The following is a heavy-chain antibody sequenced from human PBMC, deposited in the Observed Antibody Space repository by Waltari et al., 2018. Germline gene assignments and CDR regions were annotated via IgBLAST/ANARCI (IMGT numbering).Heavy chain of an antibody. Sequence: EVQLVESGGGLVQPGGSLRLSCAASGFTFSSYWMSWVRQAPGKGLEWVANIKQDGSEKYYVDSVKGRFTISRDNAKNSLYLQMNSLRAEDTAVYYCARDVEWLRFSYYYYMDVWGKGTTVTVSS. J-gene: IGHJ6*03. CDR2: IKQDGSEK. CDR1: GFTFSSYW. CDR3: ARDVEWLRFSYYYYMDV. V-gene: IGHV3-7*01. D-gene: IGHD5-12*01.